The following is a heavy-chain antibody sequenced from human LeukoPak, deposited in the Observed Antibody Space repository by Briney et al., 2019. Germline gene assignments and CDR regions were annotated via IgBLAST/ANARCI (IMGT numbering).Heavy chain of an antibody. CDR1: GGSLTSYA. CDR3: ARQPNMVRGMKIDY. CDR2: IIPLFDRT. D-gene: IGHD3-10*01. Sequence: SVKFSCKASGGSLTSYAISWSRQAPGQGLEWVGGIIPLFDRTTYAPGFQGRVTITADKATSTAYMELSGLTSEDTAVYYCARQPNMVRGMKIDYWGQGTLVTVSS. V-gene: IGHV1-69*06. J-gene: IGHJ4*02.